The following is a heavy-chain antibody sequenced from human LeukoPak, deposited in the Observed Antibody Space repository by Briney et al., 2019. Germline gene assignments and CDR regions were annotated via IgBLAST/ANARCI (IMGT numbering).Heavy chain of an antibody. CDR3: ARSHYYDTSGYLVAFDI. J-gene: IGHJ3*02. V-gene: IGHV4-61*02. D-gene: IGHD3-22*01. CDR2: IYTSGST. CDR1: GGSISSGSYY. Sequence: SETLSLTCTVSGGSISSGSYYWSWIRQPAGKGLEWIGRIYTSGSTNYNPSLKSRVTISIDTSKNQFSLKLNSVTAADTAVYYCARSHYYDTSGYLVAFDIWGHGTMVPVSS.